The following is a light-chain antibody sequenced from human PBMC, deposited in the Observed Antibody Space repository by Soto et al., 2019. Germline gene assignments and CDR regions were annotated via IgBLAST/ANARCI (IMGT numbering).Light chain of an antibody. Sequence: QSVLTQPPSASGTPGQKVFISCSGSSSNIGGTNYAYWYQQLPGAAPKLLIYSNNQRPSGVPDRLSGSKSGTSASLAISGLQSEDEADYYCAAWDDSLNDYVFGTGTKVTVL. J-gene: IGLJ1*01. CDR1: SSNIGGTNY. CDR2: SNN. V-gene: IGLV1-44*01. CDR3: AAWDDSLNDYV.